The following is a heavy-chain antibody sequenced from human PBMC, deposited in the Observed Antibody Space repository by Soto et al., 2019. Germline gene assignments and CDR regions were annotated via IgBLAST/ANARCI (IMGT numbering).Heavy chain of an antibody. Sequence: QVQLVQSGAEVKKPGSSVKVSCKASGGTFSSYAISWVRQAPGQGLEWMGGIIPIFGTADYAQKFQGRVTFTADESTSTGNLELSSLRCEDTAVYYCASHYDSSGYYYRGLDYWGQGTLVTVSS. CDR2: IIPIFGTA. V-gene: IGHV1-69*12. D-gene: IGHD3-22*01. CDR3: ASHYDSSGYYYRGLDY. CDR1: GGTFSSYA. J-gene: IGHJ4*02.